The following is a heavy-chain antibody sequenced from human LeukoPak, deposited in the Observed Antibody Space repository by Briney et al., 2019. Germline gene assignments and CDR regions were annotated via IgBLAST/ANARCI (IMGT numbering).Heavy chain of an antibody. J-gene: IGHJ3*02. CDR3: ARLRDGYNDAYDI. Sequence: RWASVKVFCKATGYSFTTSATAWVRQATGQGLEWMGLINPGGDNKDYAQNFQGRVTMTREPSTSTVYMGLRSLRSEDTAVYYCARLRDGYNDAYDIWGQGTMVTVSS. D-gene: IGHD5-24*01. V-gene: IGHV1-46*01. CDR2: INPGGDNK. CDR1: GYSFTTSA.